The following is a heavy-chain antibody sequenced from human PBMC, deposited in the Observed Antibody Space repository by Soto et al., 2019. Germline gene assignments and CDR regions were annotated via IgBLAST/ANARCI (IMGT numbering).Heavy chain of an antibody. CDR1: GYTFTGYY. D-gene: IGHD3-10*01. CDR2: INPNSGGT. Sequence: GASVKVSCKASGYTFTGYYMHWVRQAPGQGLEWMGWINPNSGGTNYAQKFQGRVTMTRDTSISTAYMELSRLRSDDTAVYYCARELTIVRGVIIYYYYGMDVWGQGTTVTVSS. J-gene: IGHJ6*02. V-gene: IGHV1-2*02. CDR3: ARELTIVRGVIIYYYYGMDV.